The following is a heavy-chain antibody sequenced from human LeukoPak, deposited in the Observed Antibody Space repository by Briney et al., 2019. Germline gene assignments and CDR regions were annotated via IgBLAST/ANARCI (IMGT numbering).Heavy chain of an antibody. Sequence: GGSLRLSCAASGFTFSSYAMHWVRQAPGKGLEWVAVISYDGSNKYYADSVKGRFTISRDNSKNTLYLQMNSLRAEDTAVYYCAKDLYYYDSSGTPENPDYWGQGTLVTVSS. CDR2: ISYDGSNK. D-gene: IGHD3-22*01. V-gene: IGHV3-30*04. CDR3: AKDLYYYDSSGTPENPDY. CDR1: GFTFSSYA. J-gene: IGHJ4*02.